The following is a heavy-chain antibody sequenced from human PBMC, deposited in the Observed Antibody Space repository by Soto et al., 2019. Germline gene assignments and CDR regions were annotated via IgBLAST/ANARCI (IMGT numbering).Heavy chain of an antibody. V-gene: IGHV1-3*01. J-gene: IGHJ3*02. CDR2: INAGNGNT. CDR1: GYTFTSYA. CDR3: ATLWDIVVVPAANPLDI. Sequence: ASVKVSCKASGYTFTSYAMHWVRQAPGQRLEWMGWINAGNGNTKYSQKFQGRVTITRDTSASTAYMELSSLRSEDTAVYYRATLWDIVVVPAANPLDIWGQGTMVTVSS. D-gene: IGHD2-2*01.